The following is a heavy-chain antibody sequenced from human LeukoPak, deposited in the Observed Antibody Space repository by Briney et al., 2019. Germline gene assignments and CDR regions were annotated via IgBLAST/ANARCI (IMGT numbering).Heavy chain of an antibody. J-gene: IGHJ4*02. CDR2: IIPIFGTA. V-gene: IGHV1-69*13. CDR3: ARDRFTVTTLQFDY. CDR1: GGTFSSYA. Sequence: LVKVSCKASGGTFSSYAISWVRQAPGQGLEWMGGIIPIFGTANYAQKFQGRVTITADESTSTAYMELSSLRSEDTAVYYCARDRFTVTTLQFDYWGQGTLVTVSS. D-gene: IGHD4-17*01.